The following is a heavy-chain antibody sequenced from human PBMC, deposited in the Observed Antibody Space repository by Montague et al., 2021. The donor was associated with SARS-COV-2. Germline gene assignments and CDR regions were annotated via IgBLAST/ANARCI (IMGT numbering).Heavy chain of an antibody. Sequence: SETLSLTCSVSGGSISTSNYYWGCIRQPPGKGLVWIVSDYYSGSTYYNPPLKRRVTVSVDTSKNQLSLKISSVTAADTAVYFCAGQSASSPFDHWGQGTLVTVSS. CDR1: GGSISTSNYY. CDR3: AGQSASSPFDH. J-gene: IGHJ4*02. V-gene: IGHV4-39*01. D-gene: IGHD6-13*01. CDR2: DYYSGST.